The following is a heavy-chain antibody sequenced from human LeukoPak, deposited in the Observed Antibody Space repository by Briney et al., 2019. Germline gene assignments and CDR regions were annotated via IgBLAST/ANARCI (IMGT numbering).Heavy chain of an antibody. D-gene: IGHD5-18*01. V-gene: IGHV3-30*18. CDR1: GFTFSSFG. CDR2: ISYDGSNK. CDR3: AKDRYSYSNYFDP. Sequence: GRSLRLSCAASGFTFSSFGMHWVRQAPGKGLEWVAVISYDGSNKYYADSVKGRFTISRDNSKSTVFLQMNSLRTEDTAVYYCAKDRYSYSNYFDPWGQEPWSPSPQ. J-gene: IGHJ5*02.